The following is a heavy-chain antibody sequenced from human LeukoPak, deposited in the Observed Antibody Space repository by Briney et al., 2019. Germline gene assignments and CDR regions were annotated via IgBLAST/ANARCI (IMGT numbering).Heavy chain of an antibody. CDR2: ISGSSDTT. CDR3: AKVGARGCSSSTCFIY. Sequence: GGSLRLSCAASGLTFRSYAMSWVRQAPGKGLEWVSAISGSSDTTYYGDSVKGRFTISRDNAKNTLYLQMDSLRPEDTAVYYCAKVGARGCSSSTCFIYWGQGTLVTVSS. J-gene: IGHJ4*02. D-gene: IGHD2-2*01. V-gene: IGHV3-23*01. CDR1: GLTFRSYA.